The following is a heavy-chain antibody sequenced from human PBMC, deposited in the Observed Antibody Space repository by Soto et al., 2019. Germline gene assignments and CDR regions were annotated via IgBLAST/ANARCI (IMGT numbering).Heavy chain of an antibody. J-gene: IGHJ4*02. Sequence: GGSLRLSCAASGFTFTNYWMHWVRQVPGKGLVWVSRIDGVGAGTSYSDSVRGRFTISRDNAENMLYLQMNSLRAEDTAVYYCTTGFEDWGQVTMGTVSS. V-gene: IGHV3-74*01. CDR2: IDGVGAGT. CDR3: TTGFED. CDR1: GFTFTNYW.